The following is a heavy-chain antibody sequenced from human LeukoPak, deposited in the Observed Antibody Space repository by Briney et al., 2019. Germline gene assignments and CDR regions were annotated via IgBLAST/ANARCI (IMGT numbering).Heavy chain of an antibody. J-gene: IGHJ4*02. Sequence: GGSLRLSCAASGFTFSNFGISWVRQAPGKGLEWVSYISSSSNTIYYADSVKGRFIISRDNAKDSLYLQMNSLRVEDTAVYYCLRGDRRDYWGQGTLVTVSS. CDR1: GFTFSNFG. CDR2: ISSSSNTI. CDR3: LRGDRRDY. V-gene: IGHV3-48*04.